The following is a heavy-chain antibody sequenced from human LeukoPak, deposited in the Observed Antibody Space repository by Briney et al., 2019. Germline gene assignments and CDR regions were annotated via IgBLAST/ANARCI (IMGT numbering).Heavy chain of an antibody. J-gene: IGHJ3*02. V-gene: IGHV5-51*01. CDR1: GYSFTSYW. D-gene: IGHD4-17*01. Sequence: HGESLKISCKGSGYSFTSYWIGWVRQMPGKGLEWMGIIYPGDSDTRYGPSFQGQVTISADESISTAYLQWSSLKATDTAMYYCARPDYGDTHDAFDIWGQGTMVTVSS. CDR2: IYPGDSDT. CDR3: ARPDYGDTHDAFDI.